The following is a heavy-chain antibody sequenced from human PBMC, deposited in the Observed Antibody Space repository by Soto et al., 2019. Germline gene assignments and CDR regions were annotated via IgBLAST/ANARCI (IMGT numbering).Heavy chain of an antibody. CDR3: ARVGGTRGWY. D-gene: IGHD2-15*01. Sequence: QVQLQESGPGLVKPSETLSLTCTVSSDSITNYYWSWIRQSPGKGLEWIGYIHDSGRSNYNPSLKSRVKISVDTPKKLFSLKLNSVTAADPAVYYCARVGGTRGWYWGQGTLVTVSS. J-gene: IGHJ4*02. CDR2: IHDSGRS. CDR1: SDSITNYY. V-gene: IGHV4-59*01.